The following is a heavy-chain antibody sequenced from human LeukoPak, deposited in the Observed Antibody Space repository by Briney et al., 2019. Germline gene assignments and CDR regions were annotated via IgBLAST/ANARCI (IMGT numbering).Heavy chain of an antibody. CDR3: ATERNWELLRPYGMNI. CDR1: GFTFGDFD. J-gene: IGHJ6*02. Sequence: GGSLRLSCSASGFTFGDFDMNWVRQAPGKGLEWISYISTTGSTIFYADSVKGRFTISRDNAKISLFLQMNSLRDEDTAVYYCATERNWELLRPYGMNIWGQGTTVTVSS. D-gene: IGHD1-26*01. CDR2: ISTTGSTI. V-gene: IGHV3-48*02.